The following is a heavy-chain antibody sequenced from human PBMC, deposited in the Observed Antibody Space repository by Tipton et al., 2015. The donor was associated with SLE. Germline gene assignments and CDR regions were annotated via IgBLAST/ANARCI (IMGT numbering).Heavy chain of an antibody. J-gene: IGHJ4*02. V-gene: IGHV4-39*07. CDR2: MYFSGNT. Sequence: TLSLTCTVSGGSIMNTHYSWGWVRQPPGKGLDWIGTMYFSGNTYYNPSLKSRVPISLDTSKNQLSLNLSSVTAADTAVYYCARQAHDTGWYEHFDHWGQGTLVAVSS. CDR3: ARQAHDTGWYEHFDH. D-gene: IGHD6-19*01. CDR1: GGSIMNTHYS.